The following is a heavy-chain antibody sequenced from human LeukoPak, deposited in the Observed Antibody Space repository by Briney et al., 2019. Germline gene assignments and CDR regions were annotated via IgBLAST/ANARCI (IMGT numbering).Heavy chain of an antibody. V-gene: IGHV3-64D*09. J-gene: IGHJ4*02. Sequence: GGSLRLSCSASGFTSSRYAMHWVRQAPGKGLEYVSGINDNGGRTHYGDSVKGRFSISRDNSKNTLHLQMSTLRAEDTALYYCVKDVGGSYAFDYWGQGILVTVAS. D-gene: IGHD1-26*01. CDR3: VKDVGGSYAFDY. CDR2: INDNGGRT. CDR1: GFTSSRYA.